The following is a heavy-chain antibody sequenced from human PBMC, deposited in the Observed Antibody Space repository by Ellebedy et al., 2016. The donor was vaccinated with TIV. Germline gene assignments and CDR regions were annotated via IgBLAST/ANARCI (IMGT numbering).Heavy chain of an antibody. CDR1: GESFSGYY. V-gene: IGHV4-34*01. CDR3: ARARWLVLKCFYYYYGMDV. D-gene: IGHD6-19*01. J-gene: IGHJ6*02. CDR2: INHSGST. Sequence: SETLSLTCAVYGESFSGYYWSWIRQPPGKGLEWIGEINHSGSTNYNPSLKSRVTISVDTSKNQFSLKLSSVTAADTAVYYCARARWLVLKCFYYYYGMDVWGQGTTVTVSS.